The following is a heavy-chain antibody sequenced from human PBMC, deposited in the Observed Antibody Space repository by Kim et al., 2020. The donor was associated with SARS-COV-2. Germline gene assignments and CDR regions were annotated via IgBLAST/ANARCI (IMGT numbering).Heavy chain of an antibody. D-gene: IGHD3-16*01. CDR1: GYSFPNYG. J-gene: IGHJ4*02. CDR2: FFPVDPNT. CDR3: TKMLAGAYYFDY. V-gene: IGHV5-51*01. Sequence: GESLKISCKGSGYSFPNYGFGWVRQWPGRGWESMGTFFPVDPNTRYGPSFQAQATISVDKSLSTAYLQWSSLKASDTAIYYCTKMLAGAYYFDYWGQGTLLTVSP.